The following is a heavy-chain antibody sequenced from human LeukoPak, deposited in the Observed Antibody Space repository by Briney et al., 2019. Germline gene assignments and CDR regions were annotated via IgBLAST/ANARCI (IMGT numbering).Heavy chain of an antibody. CDR3: AKDIFRWSFHS. CDR1: EFTFNNYC. J-gene: IGHJ4*02. Sequence: GGSLRLSCAASEFTFNNYCMNWVRQAPGKGLEWVSSISGSGSYIYYTDSVKGRFTISRDNAKNSLYLQMNSLRAEDTAVYYCAKDIFRWSFHSWGQGTLVTVSS. CDR2: ISGSGSYI. V-gene: IGHV3-21*01. D-gene: IGHD2-21*01.